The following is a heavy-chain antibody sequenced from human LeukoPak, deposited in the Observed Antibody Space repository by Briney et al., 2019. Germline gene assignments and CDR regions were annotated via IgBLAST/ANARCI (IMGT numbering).Heavy chain of an antibody. D-gene: IGHD2-2*01. CDR1: GYTFTSYA. CDR3: ARAGPGGYCSSTSCSPNYFDY. CDR2: INTNTGNP. Sequence: AASVKVSCKASGYTFTSYAMNWVRQAPGQGLEWMGWINTNTGNPTYAQGFTGRFVFSLDTSVSTAYLQISSLKAEDTAVYYCARAGPGGYCSSTSCSPNYFDYWGQGTLVTVSS. V-gene: IGHV7-4-1*02. J-gene: IGHJ4*02.